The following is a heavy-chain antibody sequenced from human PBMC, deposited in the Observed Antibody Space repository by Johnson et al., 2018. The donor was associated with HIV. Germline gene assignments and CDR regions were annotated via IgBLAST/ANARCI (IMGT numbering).Heavy chain of an antibody. CDR2: LSYDGSNK. CDR1: GFTFSSYA. J-gene: IGHJ3*01. Sequence: VQLVESGGGVVQPGRSLRLSCAASGFTFSSYAMHWVRQATGKGLEWVAVLSYDGSNKYYADSVKGRFTISRDNAKNTLFLQMNSLRPEETAGYCCASPPLGYGVWDGPNFFDVWGQGTMVTVSS. V-gene: IGHV3-30-3*01. D-gene: IGHD4-17*01. CDR3: ASPPLGYGVWDGPNFFDV.